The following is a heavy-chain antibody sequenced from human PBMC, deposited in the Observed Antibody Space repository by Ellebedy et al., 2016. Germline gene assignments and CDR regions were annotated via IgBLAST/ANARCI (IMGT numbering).Heavy chain of an antibody. Sequence: GESLKISCKGSGYSFTSYWISWVRQMPGKGLEWVGRIDPSDSYTNYSPSFQGHVTISADKSISTAYLQWSSLKASDTDMYYCARVIAVAEKYDYWGQGTLVTVSS. D-gene: IGHD6-19*01. CDR1: GYSFTSYW. J-gene: IGHJ4*02. CDR3: ARVIAVAEKYDY. V-gene: IGHV5-10-1*01. CDR2: IDPSDSYT.